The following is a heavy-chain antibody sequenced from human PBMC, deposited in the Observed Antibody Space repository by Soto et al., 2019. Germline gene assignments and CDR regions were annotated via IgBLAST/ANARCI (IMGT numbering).Heavy chain of an antibody. CDR1: GGTFSIYA. CDR2: IIPIFGTA. V-gene: IGHV1-69*01. Sequence: QVQLVQSGAEVTKPGSSVKVSCKASGGTFSIYAITWVRQAPGQGLEWMGRIIPIFGTANYNQKFQGRVTITADESTSTAYMELSSLRSEDTAVYYCARNEYSTTFYYYGMDVWGQGTTVTVSS. D-gene: IGHD6-6*01. CDR3: ARNEYSTTFYYYGMDV. J-gene: IGHJ6*02.